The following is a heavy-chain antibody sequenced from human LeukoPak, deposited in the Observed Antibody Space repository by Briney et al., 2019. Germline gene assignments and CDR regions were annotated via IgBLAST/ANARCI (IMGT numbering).Heavy chain of an antibody. CDR3: ARVTESIHNSQRYDY. CDR1: GFTVSSNY. V-gene: IGHV3-53*01. D-gene: IGHD1-20*01. CDR2: IYSGGST. J-gene: IGHJ4*02. Sequence: GGSLRLSCAASGFTVSSNYMSWVRQAPGKGLEWVSVIYSGGSTYYADSVKGRFTISRDNSKNTLYLQMNSLRADDTAVYYCARVTESIHNSQRYDYWGQGTLVTVSS.